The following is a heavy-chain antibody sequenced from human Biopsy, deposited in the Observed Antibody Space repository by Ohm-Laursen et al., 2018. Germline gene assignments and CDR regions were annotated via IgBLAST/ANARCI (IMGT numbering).Heavy chain of an antibody. CDR1: GKTFSDYQ. V-gene: IGHV4-34*08. J-gene: IGHJ4*02. CDR3: GNEVHGRDY. D-gene: IGHD2-15*01. Sequence: GTLSLTCSVFGKTFSDYQWSWIRQPPGKGLEWIGQINQAGTINYNPSLKSRVSISADASKYEFSLRLTSVTAADTAVYLCGNEVHGRDYWGLGAQVTVSS. CDR2: INQAGTI.